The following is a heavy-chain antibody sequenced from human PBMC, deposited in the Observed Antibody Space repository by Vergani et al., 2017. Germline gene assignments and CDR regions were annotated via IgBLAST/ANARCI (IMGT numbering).Heavy chain of an antibody. J-gene: IGHJ3*02. Sequence: VQLVESGAEVKKPGSSVKVSCKASGGTFSSYAISWVRQAPGQGLEWMGGIIPIFGTANYAQKFQGRVTITADESTSTAYMELSSLRSEDTAVYYCARVRGIVVVPAAKDSFDIWGQGTMVTVSS. V-gene: IGHV1-69*01. CDR3: ARVRGIVVVPAAKDSFDI. D-gene: IGHD2-2*01. CDR2: IIPIFGTA. CDR1: GGTFSSYA.